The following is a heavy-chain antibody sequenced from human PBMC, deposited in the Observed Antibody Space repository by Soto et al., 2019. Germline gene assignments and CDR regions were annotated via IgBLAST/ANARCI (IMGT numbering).Heavy chain of an antibody. CDR2: ISGSGGST. V-gene: IGHV3-23*01. J-gene: IGHJ4*02. CDR1: GFTFSRYA. D-gene: IGHD3-3*01. CDR3: AKLHLDYYDFWSGYLDY. Sequence: PGGSLRLSCAASGFTFSRYAMSWVRQAPGKWLEWVSAISGSGGSTYYADSVKGRFTISRDNSKNTLYLQMNSLRAEDTAVYYCAKLHLDYYDFWSGYLDYWGQGTLVTVSS.